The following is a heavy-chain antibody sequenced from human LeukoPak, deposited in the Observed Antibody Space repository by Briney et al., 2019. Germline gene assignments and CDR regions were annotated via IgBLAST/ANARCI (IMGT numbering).Heavy chain of an antibody. D-gene: IGHD3-3*01. J-gene: IGHJ6*02. CDR2: IYYSGST. CDR3: ARDRGVRFLAPYGMDV. Sequence: SETLSLTCTVSGGSISSYYWSWIWQPPGKGLEWVGYIYYSGSTNYNPSLKSRVTISVDTSKNQFSLKLSSVTAADTAVYYCARDRGVRFLAPYGMDVWGQGTTVTVSS. CDR1: GGSISSYY. V-gene: IGHV4-59*01.